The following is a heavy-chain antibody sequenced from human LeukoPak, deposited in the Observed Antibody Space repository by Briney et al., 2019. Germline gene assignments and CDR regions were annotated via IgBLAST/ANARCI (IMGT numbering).Heavy chain of an antibody. D-gene: IGHD3-9*01. V-gene: IGHV1-46*01. Sequence: ASVKVSCKASGYTFTSYYMHWVRQAPGQGLEWMGIINPSGGSTSYAQKFQGRVTMTRDMSTSTVYMELGSLRSEDTAVYYCARADYDILTGYSPLFDYWGQGTLVTVSS. J-gene: IGHJ4*02. CDR2: INPSGGST. CDR3: ARADYDILTGYSPLFDY. CDR1: GYTFTSYY.